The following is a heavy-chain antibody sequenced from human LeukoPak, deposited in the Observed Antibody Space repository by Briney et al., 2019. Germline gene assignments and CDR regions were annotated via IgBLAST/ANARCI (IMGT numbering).Heavy chain of an antibody. CDR3: ARVTIVDTEPSMDDY. V-gene: IGHV3-21*04. Sequence: GGSLRLSCAASGFTFSSYSMNWVRQAPGKGLEWVSSISSSSSYIYYADSVKGRFTISRDNAKNSLYLQMNSLRAEDTAVYYCARVTIVDTEPSMDDYWGQGTLVTVSS. D-gene: IGHD5-18*01. J-gene: IGHJ4*02. CDR2: ISSSSSYI. CDR1: GFTFSSYS.